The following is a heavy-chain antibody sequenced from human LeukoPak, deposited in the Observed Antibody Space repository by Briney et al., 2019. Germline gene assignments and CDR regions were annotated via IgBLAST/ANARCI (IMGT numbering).Heavy chain of an antibody. Sequence: ASVKVSCKASGGTFSSYAISWVRQAPGQGLEWMGGIIPIFGTANYAQKFQGRVTITTDESTSTAYVELSSLRSEDTAVYYCARPSLGGYSYGYSYWGQGTLVTVSS. J-gene: IGHJ4*02. D-gene: IGHD5-18*01. V-gene: IGHV1-69*05. CDR3: ARPSLGGYSYGYSY. CDR2: IIPIFGTA. CDR1: GGTFSSYA.